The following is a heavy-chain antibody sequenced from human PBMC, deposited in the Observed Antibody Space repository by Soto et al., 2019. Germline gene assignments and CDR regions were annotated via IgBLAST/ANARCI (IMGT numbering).Heavy chain of an antibody. CDR1: GGTFSSYA. D-gene: IGHD3-10*01. CDR2: IIPMYGPA. Sequence: QVPLVQSGAEVKKPGSSVTVSCKASGGTFSSYAIHWGRQAPGQGLEWMGGIIPMYGPAKYAQRFQGRVTITADESTTTVYMELTSLTSHDTAVYYCARVTSMVRGVIDNWFDPWGHGTLVTVS. J-gene: IGHJ5*02. V-gene: IGHV1-69*01. CDR3: ARVTSMVRGVIDNWFDP.